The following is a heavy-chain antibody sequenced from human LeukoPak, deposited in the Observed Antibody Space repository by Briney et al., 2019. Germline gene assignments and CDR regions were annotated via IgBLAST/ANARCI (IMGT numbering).Heavy chain of an antibody. Sequence: PSETLSLTCTVSGGSISSGDYYWSWIRQPPGKGLEWIGYVYYSGSTYYNPSLKSRVTISVDTSKNQLSLKLSSVTAADTAVYYCARTYYYDSSGYYLGYWGQGTLVTVSS. CDR3: ARTYYYDSSGYYLGY. J-gene: IGHJ4*02. D-gene: IGHD3-22*01. CDR1: GGSISSGDYY. CDR2: VYYSGST. V-gene: IGHV4-30-4*01.